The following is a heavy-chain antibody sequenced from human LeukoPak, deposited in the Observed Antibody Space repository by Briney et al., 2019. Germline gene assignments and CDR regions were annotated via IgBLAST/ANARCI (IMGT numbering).Heavy chain of an antibody. CDR1: GGTFSSYA. CDR3: ARGLTNSLDAFDI. V-gene: IGHV1-69*05. D-gene: IGHD4-23*01. Sequence: SVKVACKASGGTFSSYAISWVRQAPGQGLEWMGGIIPIFGTANYAQKFQGRVTITTDESTSTAYMELSSLRSEDTAVYYCARGLTNSLDAFDIWGQGTMVTVSS. J-gene: IGHJ3*02. CDR2: IIPIFGTA.